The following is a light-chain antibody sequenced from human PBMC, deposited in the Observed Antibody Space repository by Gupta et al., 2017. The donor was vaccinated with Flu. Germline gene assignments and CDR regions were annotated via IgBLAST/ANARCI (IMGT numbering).Light chain of an antibody. CDR3: QQYNNWPPFT. CDR1: QSVSSN. V-gene: IGKV3-15*01. J-gene: IGKJ3*01. Sequence: EIVMTQSPATLSVSPGERVTLPCRASQSVSSNLAWYQQKPGQAPRLLIYGASTRATGIPARFSGSGSGTEFTLTISSLQSEDFAVYYCQQYNNWPPFTFGPGTKVDIK. CDR2: GAS.